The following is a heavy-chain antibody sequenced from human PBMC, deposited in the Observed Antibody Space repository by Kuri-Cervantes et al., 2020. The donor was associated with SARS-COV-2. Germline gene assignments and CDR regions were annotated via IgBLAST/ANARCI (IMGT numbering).Heavy chain of an antibody. CDR2: IHKSWSS. J-gene: IGHJ5*02. Sequence: GSLRLSCTVSGDSINNSSHYWAWIRQPPGKGLELIGHIHKSWSSYYNPSLRNRVSISVDTSKNQFSLKVTSVTAADTAVYYCARGGYSSSWYRNWFDPWGQGTLVTVSS. V-gene: IGHV4-39*01. D-gene: IGHD6-13*01. CDR3: ARGGYSSSWYRNWFDP. CDR1: GDSINNSSHY.